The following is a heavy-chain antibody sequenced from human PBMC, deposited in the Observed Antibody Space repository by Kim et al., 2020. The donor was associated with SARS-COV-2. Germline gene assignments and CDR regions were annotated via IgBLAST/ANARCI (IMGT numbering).Heavy chain of an antibody. V-gene: IGHV3-53*01. CDR3: VRHRGGDYYNALDV. D-gene: IGHD2-21*01. Sequence: GGSLRLSCAASGFNLRTTYMSWVRRAPGRGLQWVSMFTSNSGTSYTNPVKDRFSLLRDDSENVLYLQMHFLRPEDTAIYYCVRHRGGDYYNALDVWGQGTTVVVAS. CDR2: FTSNSGT. CDR1: GFNLRTTY. J-gene: IGHJ6*02.